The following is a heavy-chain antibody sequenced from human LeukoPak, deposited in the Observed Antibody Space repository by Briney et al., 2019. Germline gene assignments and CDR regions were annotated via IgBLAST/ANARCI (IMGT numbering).Heavy chain of an antibody. CDR1: GYTFTGYY. Sequence: ASVKVSCKASGYTFTGYYMHWVRQAPGQGLEWMGWINPNSGGTNYAQKSQGRVTMTRDTSISTAYMELSRLRSDDTAVYYCARDRRMGYSSGFNWFDPWGQGTLVTVSS. CDR3: ARDRRMGYSSGFNWFDP. D-gene: IGHD6-19*01. J-gene: IGHJ5*02. CDR2: INPNSGGT. V-gene: IGHV1-2*02.